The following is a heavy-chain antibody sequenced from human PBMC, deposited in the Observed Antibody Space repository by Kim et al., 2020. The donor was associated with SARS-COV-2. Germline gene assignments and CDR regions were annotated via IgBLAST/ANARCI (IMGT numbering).Heavy chain of an antibody. CDR2: ISYDGSNK. CDR3: ARARIVVVHWNPDFDY. Sequence: GGSLRLSCAASGFTFSSYAMHWVRQAPGKGLEWVAVISYDGSNKYYADSVKGRFTISRDNSKNTLYLQMNSLRAEDTAVYYCARARIVVVHWNPDFDYWGQGTLVTVSS. J-gene: IGHJ4*02. CDR1: GFTFSSYA. V-gene: IGHV3-30*04. D-gene: IGHD3-22*01.